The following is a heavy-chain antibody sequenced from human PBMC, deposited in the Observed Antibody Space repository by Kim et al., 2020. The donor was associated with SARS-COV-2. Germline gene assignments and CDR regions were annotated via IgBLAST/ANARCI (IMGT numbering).Heavy chain of an antibody. D-gene: IGHD3-10*01. J-gene: IGHJ4*02. CDR2: ISSSSSTL. Sequence: GGSLRLSCAASGFTFSSYSMNWVRQAPGKGLEWVSYISSSSSTLYYADSVKGRFTISRDNAKNSLYLQMNSLRDEDTAVYYCARSDMVRGVFITEPPIYFDNWGERALVTVS. V-gene: IGHV3-48*02. CDR1: GFTFSSYS. CDR3: ARSDMVRGVFITEPPIYFDN.